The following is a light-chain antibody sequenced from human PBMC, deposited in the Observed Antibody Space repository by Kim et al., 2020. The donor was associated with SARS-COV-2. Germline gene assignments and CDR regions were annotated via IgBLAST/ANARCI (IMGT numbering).Light chain of an antibody. CDR1: SNDIGDYRY. V-gene: IGLV2-14*03. Sequence: QSALTQPASVSGSPGQSITISCTGTSNDIGDYRYVSWYQQHPGKAPKLLIYDVSERPPGVSARLSGSKSGNTASLIVSGLQAEDDGDYYCSSYSSDTTFVLFGGGTQLTVL. CDR2: DVS. CDR3: SSYSSDTTFVL. J-gene: IGLJ2*01.